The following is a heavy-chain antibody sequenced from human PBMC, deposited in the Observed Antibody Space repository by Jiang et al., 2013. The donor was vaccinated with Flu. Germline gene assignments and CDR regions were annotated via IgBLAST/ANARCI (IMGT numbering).Heavy chain of an antibody. V-gene: IGHV5-51*03. D-gene: IGHD2-15*01. CDR3: ARCIRGDMDCSGGSCYYSYYYGKDV. CDR2: IYPGDSDT. CDR1: GYSFTSYW. Sequence: GAEVKKPGESLKISCKGSGYSFTSYWIGWVRQMPGKGLEWMGIIYPGDSDTRYSPSFQGQVTISADKSISTAYLQWSSLKASDTAMYYCARCIRGDMDCSGGSCYYSYYYGKDVWGQGTTVTVSS. J-gene: IGHJ6*02.